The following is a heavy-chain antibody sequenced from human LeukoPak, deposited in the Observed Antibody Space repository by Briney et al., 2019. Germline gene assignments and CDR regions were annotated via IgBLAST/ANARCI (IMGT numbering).Heavy chain of an antibody. D-gene: IGHD1-26*01. CDR2: IIPNSGAT. V-gene: IGHV1-2*02. J-gene: IGHJ4*02. CDR3: AGQLGATSRDY. Sequence: GASVKVSCKASGYTFTGYYMHWVRQAPGQGLEWMGWIIPNSGATNYAQNFQGRVTMTRDTSISTAYMELNSLTSDDTAVYYCAGQLGATSRDYWGQGTLVTVSS. CDR1: GYTFTGYY.